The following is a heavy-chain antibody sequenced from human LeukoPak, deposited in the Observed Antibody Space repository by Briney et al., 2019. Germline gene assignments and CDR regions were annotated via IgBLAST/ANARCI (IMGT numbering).Heavy chain of an antibody. V-gene: IGHV3-33*01. Sequence: GRSLRLSCAAFGFTFSSYGMHWVRQAPGKGLEWVAVIWYDGSNKYYADSVKGRFTISRDNSKNTLYLQMNSLRAEDTAVYYCASYVLGDAFDIWGQGTMVTVSS. D-gene: IGHD3-3*02. CDR3: ASYVLGDAFDI. CDR2: IWYDGSNK. CDR1: GFTFSSYG. J-gene: IGHJ3*02.